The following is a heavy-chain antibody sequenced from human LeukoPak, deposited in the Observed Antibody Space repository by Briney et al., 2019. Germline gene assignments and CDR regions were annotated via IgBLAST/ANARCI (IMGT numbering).Heavy chain of an antibody. CDR3: ARDRWGITGTTILFGY. Sequence: GGSLRLSCAASGFTVSSNYMSWVRQAPGKGLEWVSVIYSGGSTYYADSVKGRFTISRDNSKNTLYLQMNSLRAEDTAVYYCARDRWGITGTTILFGYWGQGTLVTVSS. CDR1: GFTVSSNY. J-gene: IGHJ4*02. D-gene: IGHD1-20*01. V-gene: IGHV3-53*01. CDR2: IYSGGST.